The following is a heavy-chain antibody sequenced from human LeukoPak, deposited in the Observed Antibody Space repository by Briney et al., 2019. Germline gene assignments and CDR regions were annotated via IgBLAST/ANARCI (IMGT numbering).Heavy chain of an antibody. CDR1: GGSISSDY. Sequence: SETLSLTCTVSGGSISSDYWSWIRQPPGQGLEWIGYIYYSGSTNYNPSLKSRVTISVDTSKNQFSLKLSSVTAADTAVYYCVRVATGTHEGYWGQGTLVTVSS. V-gene: IGHV4-59*01. CDR2: IYYSGST. D-gene: IGHD1-1*01. J-gene: IGHJ4*02. CDR3: VRVATGTHEGY.